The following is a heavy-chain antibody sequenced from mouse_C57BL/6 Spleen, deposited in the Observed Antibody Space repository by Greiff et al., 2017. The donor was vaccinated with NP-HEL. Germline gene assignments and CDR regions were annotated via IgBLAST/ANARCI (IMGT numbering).Heavy chain of an antibody. J-gene: IGHJ4*01. Sequence: VQLQQSGPELVKPGASVKIPCKASGYTFTDYNMDWVKQSHGKSLEWIGDSNPNNGGTIYNQKFKGKATLTVDKSSSTAYMELRSLTSEDTAVYYCARIDSSGYNYAMDYWGQGTSVTVSS. D-gene: IGHD3-2*02. V-gene: IGHV1-18*01. CDR1: GYTFTDYN. CDR2: SNPNNGGT. CDR3: ARIDSSGYNYAMDY.